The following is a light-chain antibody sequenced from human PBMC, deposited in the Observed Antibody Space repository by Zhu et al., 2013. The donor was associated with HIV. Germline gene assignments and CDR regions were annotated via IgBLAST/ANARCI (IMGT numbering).Light chain of an antibody. J-gene: IGKJ4*01. Sequence: EIVMTQSTATLSVSPGERATLSCRASQNVRSNLAWYQQKRGQAPRLLIYGASSRATGIPDRFSGSGSGTDFTLTISRLEPEDFAVYYCQQYVSTVVTFGGGTQVEIK. V-gene: IGKV3-20*01. CDR2: GAS. CDR1: QNVRSN. CDR3: QQYVSTVVT.